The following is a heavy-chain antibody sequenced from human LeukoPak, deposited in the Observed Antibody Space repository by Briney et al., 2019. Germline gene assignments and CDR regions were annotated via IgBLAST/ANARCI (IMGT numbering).Heavy chain of an antibody. CDR2: INHSGST. V-gene: IGHV4-34*01. CDR3: ARHYYKGYYDSSGYYNYYFDY. D-gene: IGHD3-22*01. Sequence: SETLSLTCAVYGGSFSGYYWSWIRQPPGKGLEWIGEINHSGSTNYNPSLKSRVTISVDTSKNQFSLKLSSVTAADTAVYYCARHYYKGYYDSSGYYNYYFDYWGQGTLVTVSS. CDR1: GGSFSGYY. J-gene: IGHJ4*02.